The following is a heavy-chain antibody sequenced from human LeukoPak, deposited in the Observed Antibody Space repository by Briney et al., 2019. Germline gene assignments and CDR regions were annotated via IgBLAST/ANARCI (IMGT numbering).Heavy chain of an antibody. CDR2: IILNGGSI. V-gene: IGHV3-9*01. J-gene: IGHJ4*02. CDR1: GFTFDDYG. D-gene: IGHD3-3*01. Sequence: GRSLRLSCAASGFTFDDYGMPWGRQAPGKGLEWVLGIILNGGSIGYADSVKRRFTISRDNAKNSLYLQMNSLRPEDTAYYYCAKARGFEFWSATVHWGQGTLVTVSS. CDR3: AKARGFEFWSATVH.